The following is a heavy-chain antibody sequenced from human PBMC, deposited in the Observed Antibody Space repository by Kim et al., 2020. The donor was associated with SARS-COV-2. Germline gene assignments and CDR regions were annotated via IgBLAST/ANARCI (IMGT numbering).Heavy chain of an antibody. Sequence: GGSLRLSCAASGFTFNSYAMNWVRQAPGKGLEWVSTISASDGSTYYADSVKVRFLISRDNSKNTLYLQLSSLRVEDTAVYYCAKDRKGFRDYFDYWGQGTQVTASS. CDR3: AKDRKGFRDYFDY. CDR2: ISASDGST. J-gene: IGHJ4*02. V-gene: IGHV3-23*01. CDR1: GFTFNSYA.